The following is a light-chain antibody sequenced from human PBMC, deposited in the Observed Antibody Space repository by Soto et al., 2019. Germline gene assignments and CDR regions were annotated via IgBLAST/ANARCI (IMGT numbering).Light chain of an antibody. CDR2: DAS. J-gene: IGKJ4*01. Sequence: DIQMTQSPSSLSASVGDRVTITCQASQDISNYLNWYQQKPGKAPKLLIYDASNLETGVPSRFSGSGSGTDFTFTISSLQPEDFATYYSQLYYSYSLTFGGGTKVDIK. CDR1: QDISNY. CDR3: QLYYSYSLT. V-gene: IGKV1-33*01.